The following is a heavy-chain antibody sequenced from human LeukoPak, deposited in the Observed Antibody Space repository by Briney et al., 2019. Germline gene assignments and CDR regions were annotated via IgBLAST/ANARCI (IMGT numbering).Heavy chain of an antibody. CDR3: AKLFGGWYSSGWYGDY. CDR2: IWYDGSNK. CDR1: GFTFSSYG. Sequence: GGSLRLSCAASGFTFSSYGMHWVRQAPGKELEWVAVIWYDGSNKYYADSVKGRFTISRDNSKNMLYLQMNSLRAEDTAVYYCAKLFGGWYSSGWYGDYWGQGTLVNVSS. V-gene: IGHV3-33*06. D-gene: IGHD6-19*01. J-gene: IGHJ4*02.